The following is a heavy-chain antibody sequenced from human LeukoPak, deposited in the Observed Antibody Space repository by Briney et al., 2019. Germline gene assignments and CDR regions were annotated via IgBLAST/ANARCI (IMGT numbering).Heavy chain of an antibody. Sequence: SETLSLTCAVYGGSFSGYYWSWIRQPPGKGLEWIGEINHSGSTNYNPSLKSRVTISVDTSKNQFFLKLSSVTAADTAVYYCARGRGSCSSTSCYMLDYWGQGTLVTVSS. V-gene: IGHV4-34*01. D-gene: IGHD2-2*02. CDR1: GGSFSGYY. CDR2: INHSGST. J-gene: IGHJ4*02. CDR3: ARGRGSCSSTSCYMLDY.